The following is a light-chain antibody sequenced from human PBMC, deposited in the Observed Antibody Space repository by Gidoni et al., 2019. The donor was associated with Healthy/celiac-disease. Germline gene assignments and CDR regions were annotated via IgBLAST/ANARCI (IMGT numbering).Light chain of an antibody. CDR3: RQGTPLFT. Sequence: DVVMSQSPLSLPVTPGQPASIACRSSQSLVHSDGNTYLNWFQQRPGQSPRRLLYKVSNRDFGVPYRCSGSGSGTDFTLKISRVEAEDVGVYYCRQGTPLFTFXPXTKVXIK. J-gene: IGKJ3*01. CDR2: KVS. CDR1: QSLVHSDGNTY. V-gene: IGKV2-30*02.